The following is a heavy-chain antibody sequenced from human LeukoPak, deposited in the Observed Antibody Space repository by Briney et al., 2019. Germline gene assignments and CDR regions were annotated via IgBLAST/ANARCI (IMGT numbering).Heavy chain of an antibody. CDR2: ISSASNTI. D-gene: IGHD3-10*01. J-gene: IGHJ5*02. CDR1: GFTFSSYS. CDR3: ARDGWFGDYNWFDP. V-gene: IGHV3-48*01. Sequence: PSGGSLRLSCAASGFTFSSYSMNWVRQAPGKGLEWVSYISSASNTIYYADSVKGRFTISRDNAKNSLYLQMNSLRAEDTAMYYCARDGWFGDYNWFDPWGQGTLVTVSS.